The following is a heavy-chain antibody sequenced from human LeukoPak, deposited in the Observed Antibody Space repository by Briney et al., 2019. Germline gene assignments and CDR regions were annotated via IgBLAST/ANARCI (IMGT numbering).Heavy chain of an antibody. CDR1: GGSISSYY. J-gene: IGHJ4*02. Sequence: SETLSLTCTVSGGSISSYYWSWIRQPPGKGLEWTGYIYYSGSTNYNPSLKSRVTISVDTSKNQFSLKLSSVTAADTAVYYCARAIRNYDILTGYFFDYWGQGTLVTVSS. D-gene: IGHD3-9*01. V-gene: IGHV4-59*01. CDR2: IYYSGST. CDR3: ARAIRNYDILTGYFFDY.